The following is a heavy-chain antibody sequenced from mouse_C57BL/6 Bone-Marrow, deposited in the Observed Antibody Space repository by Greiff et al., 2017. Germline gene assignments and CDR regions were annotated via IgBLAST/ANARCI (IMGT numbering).Heavy chain of an antibody. CDR3: ARPIITTVPYDFDY. J-gene: IGHJ2*01. D-gene: IGHD1-1*01. Sequence: QVQLQQPGAELVKPGASVKLSFKASGYTFTSYWMHWVKQRPGQGLQWIGMIHPNSGSTNDNEKFKSKATRTVDKSSRTAYMRLSSLSSEDSAVYYCARPIITTVPYDFDYWGQGTTLTVAS. V-gene: IGHV1-64*01. CDR1: GYTFTSYW. CDR2: IHPNSGST.